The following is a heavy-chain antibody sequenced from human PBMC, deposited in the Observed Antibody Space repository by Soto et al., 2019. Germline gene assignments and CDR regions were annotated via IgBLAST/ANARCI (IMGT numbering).Heavy chain of an antibody. CDR3: ARDATIAVAGREDY. CDR1: GYTFTGYY. J-gene: IGHJ4*02. CDR2: INPNSGGT. Sequence: ASVKVSCKASGYTFTGYYMHWVRQAPGQGLEWMGWINPNSGGTNYAQKFQGRVTMTRDTSISTAYMELSRLRSDDTAVYYCARDATIAVAGREDYWGQGTLVTVSS. V-gene: IGHV1-2*02. D-gene: IGHD6-19*01.